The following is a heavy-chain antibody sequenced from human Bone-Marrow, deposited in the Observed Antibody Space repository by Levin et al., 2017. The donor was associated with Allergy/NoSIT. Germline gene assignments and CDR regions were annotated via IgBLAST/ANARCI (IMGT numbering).Heavy chain of an antibody. CDR3: AHSGRMVTSEGIIAHFDY. J-gene: IGHJ4*02. D-gene: IGHD3-16*02. CDR1: GFSLSTSGVA. CDR2: IYWDDDK. V-gene: IGHV2-5*02. Sequence: SGPTLVKPTQTLTLTCSFSGFSLSTSGVAVSWIRQPPGKALEWLALIYWDDDKRYSPSLKSRLTITKDTSRNQVVLTMTSVDPVDTGTYYCAHSGRMVTSEGIIAHFDYWGQGTLVTVSS.